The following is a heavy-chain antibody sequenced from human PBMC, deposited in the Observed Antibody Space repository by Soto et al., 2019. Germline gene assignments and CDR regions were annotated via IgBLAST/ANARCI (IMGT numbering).Heavy chain of an antibody. Sequence: GGPVEASSEALRLFLDPLVCRLGQQAPGQGLQWMGWISSYNGDTNYAQKFQGRITMTTDTTTNIAYMELSSLRSDDTAVYYCARNGGSSSPLDYWGQGTHVTVSS. CDR1: RLFLDPLV. D-gene: IGHD6-6*01. CDR2: ISSYNGDT. CDR3: ARNGGSSSPLDY. V-gene: IGHV1-18*01. J-gene: IGHJ4*02.